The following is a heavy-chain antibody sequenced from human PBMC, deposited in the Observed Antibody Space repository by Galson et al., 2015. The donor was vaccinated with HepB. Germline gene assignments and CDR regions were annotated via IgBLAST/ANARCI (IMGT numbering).Heavy chain of an antibody. CDR1: GFNFGSYG. V-gene: IGHV3-23*01. J-gene: IGHJ4*02. CDR3: LKDFNWSDCC. Sequence: SLRLSCAASGFNFGSYGMTWVRQVPGKGLEWVSGISPTADSITYAASVEGRFTISRDNPKSTLYLQMNSLRAEDTAIYYCLKDFNWSDCCWGQGSLVTVSS. D-gene: IGHD2-21*01. CDR2: ISPTADSI.